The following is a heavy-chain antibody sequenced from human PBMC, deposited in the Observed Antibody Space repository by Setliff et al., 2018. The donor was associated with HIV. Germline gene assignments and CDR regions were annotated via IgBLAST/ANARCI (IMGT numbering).Heavy chain of an antibody. J-gene: IGHJ6*03. CDR3: ARGAPRNMWGYYYYYMDV. CDR1: GGTFSSYA. CDR2: IIPIFGTA. V-gene: IGHV1-69*05. D-gene: IGHD2-15*01. Sequence: SVKVSCKASGGTFSSYAISWVRQAPGQGLEWMGGIIPIFGTANYAQKFQGRVTITTDESTSTAYMELSSLRSEDTAVYYCARGAPRNMWGYYYYYMDVWGKGTTVTVSS.